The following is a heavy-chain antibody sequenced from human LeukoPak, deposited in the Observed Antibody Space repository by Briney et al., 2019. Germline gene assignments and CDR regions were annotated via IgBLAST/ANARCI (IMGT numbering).Heavy chain of an antibody. CDR1: GFTFSSYA. D-gene: IGHD3-22*01. CDR2: ISYDGSNK. Sequence: PGGSLRLSCAASGFTFSSYAMHWVRQAPGKGLEWVAVISYDGSNKYYADSVKGRFTISRDNSKNTLYLQMNSLSVEDAAVYYCARARQWVLLRIISYGMDVWGQGTTVSVSS. J-gene: IGHJ6*02. V-gene: IGHV3-30*04. CDR3: ARARQWVLLRIISYGMDV.